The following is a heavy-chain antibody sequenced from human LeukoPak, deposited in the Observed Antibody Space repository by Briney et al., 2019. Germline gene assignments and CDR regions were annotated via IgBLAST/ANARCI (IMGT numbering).Heavy chain of an antibody. CDR1: GYTFTGYY. CDR3: ARDPVYSYGDYYYYYMDV. J-gene: IGHJ6*03. CDR2: INPNSGGT. V-gene: IGHV1-2*02. Sequence: GASVKVSCKASGYTFTGYYMHWVRQAPGQGLEWMGWINPNSGGTNYAQKFQGRVTMTRGTSISTAYMELSRLRSDDTAVYYCARDPVYSYGDYYYYYMDVWGKGTTVTVSS. D-gene: IGHD5-18*01.